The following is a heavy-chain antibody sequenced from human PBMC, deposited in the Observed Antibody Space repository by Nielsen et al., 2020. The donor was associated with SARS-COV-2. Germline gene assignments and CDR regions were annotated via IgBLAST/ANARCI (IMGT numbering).Heavy chain of an antibody. CDR1: GFTFPNYS. J-gene: IGHJ6*02. Sequence: GESLKISCAASGFTFPNYSIHWVRQGPGKGLVWASCIKKDGTKTDYADSVKGRFTISRDNAKNTVYLQMNSLRAEDTAVYYCVKWVQLDLGYYYHGMDVWGQGTTVTVSS. D-gene: IGHD6-6*01. CDR3: VKWVQLDLGYYYHGMDV. V-gene: IGHV3-74*01. CDR2: IKKDGTKT.